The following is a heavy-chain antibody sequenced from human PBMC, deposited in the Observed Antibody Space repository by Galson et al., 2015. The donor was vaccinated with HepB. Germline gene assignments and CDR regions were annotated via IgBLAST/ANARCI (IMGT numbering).Heavy chain of an antibody. D-gene: IGHD6-13*01. V-gene: IGHV5-51*03. Sequence: QSGAEVKKPGESLKISCKGSGYSFTSYWIGWVRQMPGKGLEWMGIIYPGDSDTRYSPSFQGQVTISADKSISTAHLQWSSLKASDTAMYYCARPPGKRYSSSWDYYFDYWGQGTLVTVSS. CDR1: GYSFTSYW. CDR3: ARPPGKRYSSSWDYYFDY. J-gene: IGHJ4*02. CDR2: IYPGDSDT.